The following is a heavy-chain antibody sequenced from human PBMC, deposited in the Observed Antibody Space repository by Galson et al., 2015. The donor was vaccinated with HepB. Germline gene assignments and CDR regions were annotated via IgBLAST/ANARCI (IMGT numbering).Heavy chain of an antibody. CDR1: GDSVSSNSAA. CDR2: TYYRSKWYN. Sequence: CAISGDSVSSNSAAWNWIRQSPSRGLEWLGRTYYRSKWYNDYAVSVKSRITINPDTSKNQFSLQLNSVTPEDTAVYYCARGSIVVVTAIPGAFDIWGQGTMVTVSS. J-gene: IGHJ3*02. D-gene: IGHD2-21*02. CDR3: ARGSIVVVTAIPGAFDI. V-gene: IGHV6-1*01.